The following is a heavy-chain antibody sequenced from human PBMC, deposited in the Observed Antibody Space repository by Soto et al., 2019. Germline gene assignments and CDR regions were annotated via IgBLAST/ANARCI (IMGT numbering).Heavy chain of an antibody. CDR1: GFTFSSYA. Sequence: GSLRVSCAASGFTFSSYAMSWVRRAPGKGLEWVSAISGSGGSTYYADSVKGRFTISRDNSKNTLYLQMNSLRAEDTAVYYCAKDLSPTEITMVRDFDYWGQGT. V-gene: IGHV3-23*01. D-gene: IGHD3-10*01. CDR3: AKDLSPTEITMVRDFDY. CDR2: ISGSGGST. J-gene: IGHJ4*02.